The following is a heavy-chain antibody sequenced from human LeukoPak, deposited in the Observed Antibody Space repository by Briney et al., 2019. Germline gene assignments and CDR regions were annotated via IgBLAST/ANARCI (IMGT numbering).Heavy chain of an antibody. CDR3: ANEGAAADPVVDY. V-gene: IGHV3-23*01. CDR1: GFTFSSYV. D-gene: IGHD6-13*01. CDR2: ISGSGGTT. J-gene: IGHJ4*02. Sequence: GGSLRLSCAASGFTFSSYVMSWVRQAPGKGLEWVSLISGSGGTTYYADSVTGRFTISRDNSKNTLYLQMNSLRAEDTAVYYCANEGAAADPVVDYWGQGTLVTVSS.